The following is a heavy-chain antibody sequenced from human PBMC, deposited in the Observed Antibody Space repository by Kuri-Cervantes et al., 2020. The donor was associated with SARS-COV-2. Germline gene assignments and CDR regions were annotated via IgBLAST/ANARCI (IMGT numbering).Heavy chain of an antibody. D-gene: IGHD3-10*01. J-gene: IGHJ4*02. CDR2: IYYSGNT. CDR3: ARHGLRYYGSGSLTTFDY. V-gene: IGHV4-39*01. CDR1: GGSISSSNW. Sequence: ESLKISCAVSGGSISSSNWWSWVRQPPGKGLEWIGSIYYSGNTYYNPSLKSRVTISVDTSKNQFSLKLSSVTAADTAVYYCARHGLRYYGSGSLTTFDYWGQGTLVTVSS.